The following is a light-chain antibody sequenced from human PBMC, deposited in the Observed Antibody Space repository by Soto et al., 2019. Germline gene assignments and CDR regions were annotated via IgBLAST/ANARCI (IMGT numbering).Light chain of an antibody. CDR3: LQDFTYPRT. V-gene: IGKV1-6*01. CDR1: PGIRNE. CDR2: SAS. J-gene: IGKJ1*01. Sequence: AIQMTQSPSSVSASVGDRVTITCRASPGIRNELGWYQQKPGKAPKLLIYSASSLQSGVPSRFSGSGSGTDFILTISGLQPEDFATYFCLQDFTYPRTCGQGTKV.